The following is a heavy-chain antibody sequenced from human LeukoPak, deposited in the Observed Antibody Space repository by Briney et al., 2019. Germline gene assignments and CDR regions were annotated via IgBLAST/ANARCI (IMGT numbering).Heavy chain of an antibody. CDR1: GGSISSSNW. V-gene: IGHV4-4*02. D-gene: IGHD3-10*01. CDR3: ARVMVRGVLRYYFDY. Sequence: SETLSLTCAVSGGSISSSNWWSWVRQPPGKGLEWIGEIYHSGSTNYNPSLKSRVTISVDKSKNQFSLKLSSVTAADTAVYYCARVMVRGVLRYYFDYWGQGTLVTVSS. CDR2: IYHSGST. J-gene: IGHJ4*02.